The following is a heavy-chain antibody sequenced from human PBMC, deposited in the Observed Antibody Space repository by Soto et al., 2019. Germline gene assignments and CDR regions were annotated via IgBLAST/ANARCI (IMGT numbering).Heavy chain of an antibody. D-gene: IGHD3-16*01. CDR2: IRSKSDDGTT. J-gene: IGHJ4*02. Sequence: TGGSLRLSCVVSGFTSSNAHMSWVRQPPGKGLEWVGRIRSKSDDGTTAYAAPVKGRFTISRDDSKNTVYLQMSSLKTEDTAVYYCTSQPLFGGYSYYFDYWGQGALVTVSS. CDR1: GFTSSNAH. CDR3: TSQPLFGGYSYYFDY. V-gene: IGHV3-15*01.